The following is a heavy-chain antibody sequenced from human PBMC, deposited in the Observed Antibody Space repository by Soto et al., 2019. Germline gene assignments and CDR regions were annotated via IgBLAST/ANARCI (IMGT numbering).Heavy chain of an antibody. Sequence: ASLKGSCKGAGYTKTVFPTHWGLHTPGKGLEWMGGFDPEDGETIYAQKFQGRVTMTEDTSTDTAYMELSSLRSEDTAVYYCATRQDVLRYFAWLLDWGQGILVTVYS. V-gene: IGHV1-24*01. CDR1: GYTKTVFP. CDR2: FDPEDGET. J-gene: IGHJ4*02. CDR3: ATRQDVLRYFAWLLD. D-gene: IGHD3-9*01.